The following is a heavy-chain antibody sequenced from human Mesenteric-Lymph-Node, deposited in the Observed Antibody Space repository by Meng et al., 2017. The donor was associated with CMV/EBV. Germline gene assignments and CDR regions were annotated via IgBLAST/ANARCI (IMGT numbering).Heavy chain of an antibody. D-gene: IGHD4-17*01. J-gene: IGHJ3*01. CDR1: GFTFSSDS. Sequence: GESLKISCAASGFTFSSDSMNWVRQAPGKGLEWISYISHTSGLIFYADSVEGRFTVFRDNAKNSLYLQMNSLRPEDTALYYCAKTLRGVYGFDVWGQGTMVTVSS. CDR2: ISHTSGLI. CDR3: AKTLRGVYGFDV. V-gene: IGHV3-48*04.